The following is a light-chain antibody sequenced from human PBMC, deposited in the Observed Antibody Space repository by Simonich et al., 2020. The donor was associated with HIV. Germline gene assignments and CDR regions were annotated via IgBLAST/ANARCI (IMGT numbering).Light chain of an antibody. CDR3: SSYTSSSTWV. CDR1: SSDVGDYNY. V-gene: IGLV2-14*03. J-gene: IGLJ3*02. Sequence: QSALTQPASVSGSPGQSITLSCTGASSDVGDYNYVSWYQHHPGKAPKLVIYDVNKRPSGISNRFSASKSGNTASLTISGLQAEDEGDYYCSSYTSSSTWVFGGGTKLTVL. CDR2: DVN.